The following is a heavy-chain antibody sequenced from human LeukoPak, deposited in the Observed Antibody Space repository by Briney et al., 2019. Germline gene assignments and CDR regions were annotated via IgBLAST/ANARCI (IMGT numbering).Heavy chain of an antibody. CDR2: IYPGDSDT. CDR3: ARPRRDYYDSSGYQPPDY. CDR1: GYSFTSYW. Sequence: GGSLKISCKGSGYSFTSYWIGWVRQLPGKGLEWMGNIYPGDSDTRYSPSLQGQVTISADKSISTAYLQWSSLKASDTAMYYCARPRRDYYDSSGYQPPDYWGQGTLVTVSS. D-gene: IGHD3-22*01. V-gene: IGHV5-51*01. J-gene: IGHJ4*02.